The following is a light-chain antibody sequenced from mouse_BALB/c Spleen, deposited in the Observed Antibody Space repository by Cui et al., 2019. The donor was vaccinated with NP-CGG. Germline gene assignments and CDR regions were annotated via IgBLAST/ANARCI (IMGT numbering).Light chain of an antibody. J-gene: IGLJ1*01. Sequence: QSVVTHDSQLTTSPGETVTLTCRSSTGAVTTSNYANWVQEKPDHLFTGLIGGTNNRAPGVPARFSGSLIGDKAALTITGAQTEDEAIYFCALWYSNHWVFGGGTKLTVL. V-gene: IGLV1*01. CDR2: GTN. CDR3: ALWYSNHWV. CDR1: TGAVTTSNY.